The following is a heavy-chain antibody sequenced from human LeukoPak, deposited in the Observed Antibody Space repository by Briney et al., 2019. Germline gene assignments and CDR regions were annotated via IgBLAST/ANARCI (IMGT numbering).Heavy chain of an antibody. CDR3: ARLSTGGSSFDY. D-gene: IGHD2-15*01. CDR1: GYTFTSYA. Sequence: ASVKVSCKASGYTFTSYAMHWVRQAPGQRLEWMGWINAGNGNTKYSQKFQGRVTITRDTSASTAYMELSSLRSEDTAMYYCARLSTGGSSFDYWGQGTLVTVSS. CDR2: INAGNGNT. J-gene: IGHJ4*02. V-gene: IGHV1-3*01.